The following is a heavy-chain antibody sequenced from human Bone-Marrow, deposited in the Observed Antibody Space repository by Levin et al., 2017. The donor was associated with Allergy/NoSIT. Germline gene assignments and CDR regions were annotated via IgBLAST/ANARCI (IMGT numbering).Heavy chain of an antibody. V-gene: IGHV3-53*01. CDR3: ARDLLRGGGWYVDL. Sequence: GESLKISCAASGFTVSSNYISWVRQAPGKGLKWVSIIYSGGNTFYADSVRGRFTISRDTSKNTVFLQMNNLRVEDTAVYYCARDLLRGGGWYVDLWGRGTLITVSS. CDR1: GFTVSSNY. J-gene: IGHJ2*01. D-gene: IGHD2-15*01. CDR2: IYSGGNT.